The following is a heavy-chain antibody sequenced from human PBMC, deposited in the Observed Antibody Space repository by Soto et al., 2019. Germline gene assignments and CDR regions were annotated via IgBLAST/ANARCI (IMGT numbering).Heavy chain of an antibody. V-gene: IGHV1-69*13. CDR3: ARGGREQWLLRFYYFDY. CDR1: GGTFSSYA. J-gene: IGHJ4*02. D-gene: IGHD6-19*01. CDR2: IIPIFGTA. Sequence: ASVKVSCKASGGTFSSYAISWVRQAPGQGLEWMGGIIPIFGTANYAQKFQGRVTITADESTSTAYMELSSLRSEDTAVYYCARGGREQWLLRFYYFDYWGQGTLVTVSS.